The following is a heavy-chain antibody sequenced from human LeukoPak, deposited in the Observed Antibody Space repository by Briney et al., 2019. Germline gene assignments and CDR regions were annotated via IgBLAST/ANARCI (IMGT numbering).Heavy chain of an antibody. CDR1: GYTFTAYY. CDR3: ARISSSNWYNERGAFDV. J-gene: IGHJ3*01. D-gene: IGHD6-13*01. V-gene: IGHV1-2*02. CDR2: INPNSGDP. Sequence: ASVKVSCKASGYTFTAYYMHWLRQAPGQGLQWMGWINPNSGDPNYAQTFQGRVTMTRDTSISTAYMQLNSLRSDDTAVYYCARISSSNWYNERGAFDVWGQGTMVTVSS.